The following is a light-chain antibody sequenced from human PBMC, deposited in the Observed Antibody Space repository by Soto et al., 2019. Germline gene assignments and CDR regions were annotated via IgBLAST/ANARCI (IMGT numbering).Light chain of an antibody. CDR3: SSFTRYKTDV. J-gene: IGLJ1*01. CDR1: GSDFGDYNY. V-gene: IGLV2-14*01. CDR2: DVT. Sequence: QSALTQPASVSGSPGQSITISCTGTGSDFGDYNYVSWYQQLPGKAPILLIYDVTNRPSGISHRLSGSKSGNTAFLTISGLQAEDEADYYCSSFTRYKTDVFGAGTKVTVL.